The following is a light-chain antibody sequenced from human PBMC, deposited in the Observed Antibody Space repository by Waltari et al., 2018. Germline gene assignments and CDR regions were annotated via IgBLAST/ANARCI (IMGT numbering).Light chain of an antibody. CDR2: EGN. J-gene: IGLJ2*01. Sequence: QSALTQPASVSGSPGQSITISFTGFNSNVGSYNLVSWYQKYPGKAPKLLIYEGNRRPSGVSNRFSGSKSDNTASLTLSGLQAEDEADYYCCSNVGSSVFFGGGTKLTVL. CDR1: NSNVGSYNL. CDR3: CSNVGSSVF. V-gene: IGLV2-23*03.